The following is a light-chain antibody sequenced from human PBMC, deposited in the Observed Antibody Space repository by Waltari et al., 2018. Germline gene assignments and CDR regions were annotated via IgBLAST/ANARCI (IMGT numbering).Light chain of an antibody. J-gene: IGLJ3*02. CDR3: CSYAGRSTWV. V-gene: IGLV2-14*03. CDR2: DVT. Sequence: QSALTQPASVSGSPGQSITISCTGPSTDVGDYNYVSWYQQIPGKAPKVIIYDVTKRPSGVSNRFSGSKSGNSASLSISGLQAEDEAHYYCCSYAGRSTWVFGGGTKVTVL. CDR1: STDVGDYNY.